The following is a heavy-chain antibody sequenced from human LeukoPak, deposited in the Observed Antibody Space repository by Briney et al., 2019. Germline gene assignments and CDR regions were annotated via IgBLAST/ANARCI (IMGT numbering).Heavy chain of an antibody. Sequence: GGSLRLSCAVSRFTFSTYSMSWVRQCPGKGLEWVSYISSSSRTIYYADSVKGRFTISRDNAKNSVSLQMNSLRAEDTAVYYCARRSSPDYYNSGTNYLFDYWGQGTLVTVSS. D-gene: IGHD3-10*01. V-gene: IGHV3-48*01. CDR3: ARRSSPDYYNSGTNYLFDY. J-gene: IGHJ4*02. CDR1: RFTFSTYS. CDR2: ISSSSRTI.